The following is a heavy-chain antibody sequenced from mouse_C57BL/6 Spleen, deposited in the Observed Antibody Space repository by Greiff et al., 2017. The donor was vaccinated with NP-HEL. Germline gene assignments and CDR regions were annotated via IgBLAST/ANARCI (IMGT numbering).Heavy chain of an antibody. CDR3: ASSYYYNNFYYAMDY. Sequence: EVKLVESGGGLVQPGGSLKLSCAASGFTFSDYYMYWVRQTPEKRLEWVAYISNGGGSTYYPDTVKGRFTISIDNAKNTLNLQMSRLKSEDTAMYYCASSYYYNNFYYAMDYWGQGTSVTVSS. CDR2: ISNGGGST. J-gene: IGHJ4*01. V-gene: IGHV5-12*01. D-gene: IGHD2-5*01. CDR1: GFTFSDYY.